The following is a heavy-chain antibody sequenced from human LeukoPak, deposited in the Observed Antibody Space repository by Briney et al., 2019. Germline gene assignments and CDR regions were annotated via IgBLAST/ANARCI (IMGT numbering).Heavy chain of an antibody. Sequence: SETLSLTCTVSGASISSSTDYWGWIRQPPGKGLEWIANIYYSGSTYYNPSLKSRVTISVDTSKNQFSLKLSSVTAADTAVYYCARGGVLKSVDYWGQGTLVAVSS. CDR3: ARGGVLKSVDY. D-gene: IGHD3-16*01. CDR2: IYYSGST. J-gene: IGHJ4*02. V-gene: IGHV4-39*07. CDR1: GASISSSTDY.